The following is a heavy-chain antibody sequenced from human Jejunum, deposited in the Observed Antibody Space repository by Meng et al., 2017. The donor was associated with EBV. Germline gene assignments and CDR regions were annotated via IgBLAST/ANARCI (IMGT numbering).Heavy chain of an antibody. CDR3: ASDISTATFGY. Sequence: QVQLVQSGVELKKPGASVKVSCKASGYTFSRYEMNWVRQAPGQGLEWMGWINTRTGNPAYAQGFTGRFVFSLDTSVSTAYLQISSLKAEDTAVYYCASDISTATFGYWGQGTLVTVSS. D-gene: IGHD2-21*02. CDR2: INTRTGNP. CDR1: GYTFSRYE. V-gene: IGHV7-4-1*02. J-gene: IGHJ4*02.